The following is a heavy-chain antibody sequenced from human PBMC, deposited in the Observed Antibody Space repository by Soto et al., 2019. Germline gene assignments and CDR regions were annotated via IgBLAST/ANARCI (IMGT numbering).Heavy chain of an antibody. J-gene: IGHJ6*02. CDR3: ARGRYSSSPIFYYYYYGMDV. D-gene: IGHD6-6*01. CDR1: GGSISSGGYY. CDR2: IYYSGST. V-gene: IGHV4-31*03. Sequence: QVQLQESGPGLVKPSQTLSLTCTVSGGSISSGGYYWSWIRQHPGKGLEWIGYIYYSGSTYYNPSLKSRVTISVDTSKNQFSLKLSSVTAADTAVYYCARGRYSSSPIFYYYYYGMDVWGQGTTVTVSS.